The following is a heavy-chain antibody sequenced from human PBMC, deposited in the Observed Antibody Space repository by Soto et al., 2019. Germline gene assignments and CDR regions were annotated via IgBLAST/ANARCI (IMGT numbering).Heavy chain of an antibody. D-gene: IGHD3-3*01. CDR2: ISAYNGNT. CDR1: GYTFTSYG. CDR3: ARDSERLSTGYYGMDV. Sequence: QVQLVQSGAEVKKPGASVKVSCKASGYTFTSYGISWVRQAPGQGLEWMGWISAYNGNTNYAQKLQGRVTMTTDTCTRTAYMELRSLRSDDTAVYYCARDSERLSTGYYGMDVWCQGTTVTVSS. J-gene: IGHJ6*02. V-gene: IGHV1-18*04.